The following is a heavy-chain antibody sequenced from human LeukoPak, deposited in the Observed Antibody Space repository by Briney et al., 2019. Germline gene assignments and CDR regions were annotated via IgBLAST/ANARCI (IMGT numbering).Heavy chain of an antibody. V-gene: IGHV1-18*01. CDR1: GYSFTSYG. J-gene: IGHJ6*02. D-gene: IGHD3-10*01. CDR3: ARGGRDGMDV. CDR2: VSAYDGST. Sequence: ASVKVSCKASGYSFTSYGFTWVGRAPGQGLEWMGWVSAYDGSTNYAQKIRGRVTMTTDPSKNTVYMELRSLRFDDTAVYYCARGGRDGMDVWGQGTTVTVSS.